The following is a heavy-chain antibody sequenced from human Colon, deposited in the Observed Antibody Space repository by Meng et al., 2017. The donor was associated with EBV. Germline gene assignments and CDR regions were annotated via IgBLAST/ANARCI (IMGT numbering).Heavy chain of an antibody. CDR1: GDSVATGRYY. V-gene: IGHV4-61*01. Sequence: QESGPGFVKPSGTLSLPRTVSGDSVATGRYYWSWIRQPPGKGLEWIAYIYYIGGTNYTPSLKSRLTISLDTSKNQFSLSLRSVTAADTAVYYCARVSGRSFDPWGQGTLVTVSS. CDR3: ARVSGRSFDP. J-gene: IGHJ5*02. CDR2: IYYIGGT. D-gene: IGHD3-10*01.